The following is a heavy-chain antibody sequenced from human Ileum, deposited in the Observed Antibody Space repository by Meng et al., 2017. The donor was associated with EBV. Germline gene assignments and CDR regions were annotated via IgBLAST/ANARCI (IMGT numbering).Heavy chain of an antibody. J-gene: IGHJ4*02. CDR2: IYYSGST. D-gene: IGHD3-10*01. CDR1: GGSISSYY. V-gene: IGHV4-59*01. Sequence: QVQLQESGPGLVEPSGGLSLPCTVSGGSISSYYWGWIRQPPGKGLGWVGYIYYSGSTNYNPSLKSRVTISVDTSKNQFSLKLSSVTAADTAVYYCAREGSGKGPFDYCCQGTLCNVSS. CDR3: AREGSGKGPFDY.